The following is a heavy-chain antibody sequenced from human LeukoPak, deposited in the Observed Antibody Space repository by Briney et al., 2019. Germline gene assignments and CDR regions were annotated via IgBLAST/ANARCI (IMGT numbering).Heavy chain of an antibody. CDR3: ARAPGYCSSTSCFRGYFDY. J-gene: IGHJ4*02. CDR1: GGSISSGGYY. D-gene: IGHD2-2*01. Sequence: PQTLSLTCTVSGGSISSGGYYWSWIRQHPGKGLEWIGYIYYSGSTYYNPSLKSRVTISVDTSKNQFSLKLSSVTAADTAVYYCARAPGYCSSTSCFRGYFDYWGQGTLVTVSS. CDR2: IYYSGST. V-gene: IGHV4-31*03.